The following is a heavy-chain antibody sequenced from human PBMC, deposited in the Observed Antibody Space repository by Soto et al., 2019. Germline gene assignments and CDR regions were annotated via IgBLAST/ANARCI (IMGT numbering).Heavy chain of an antibody. Sequence: QVQLVESGGGVVQPGMSLTLSCAVSGFNFSNYGIHWVRQAPGKGLEWVAVISQNGVNKYYGESVQGRFTLSRDNSQNTPNLHMNNLRPEDTAVYYCAKAADSDFYYPYGMDVWGQGTTVTVSS. CDR2: ISQNGVNK. CDR1: GFNFSNYG. J-gene: IGHJ6*02. CDR3: AKAADSDFYYPYGMDV. D-gene: IGHD4-4*01. V-gene: IGHV3-30*18.